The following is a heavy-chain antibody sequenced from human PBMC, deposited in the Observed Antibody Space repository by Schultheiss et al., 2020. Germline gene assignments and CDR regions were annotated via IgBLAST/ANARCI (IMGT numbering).Heavy chain of an antibody. CDR3: ARSPRRSSWPQQGGMDV. D-gene: IGHD6-13*01. V-gene: IGHV3-30-3*01. J-gene: IGHJ6*02. CDR2: ISYDGSNK. Sequence: GGSLRLSCAASGFTFSSYAMHWVRQAPGKGLEWVTVISYDGSNKYYADSVKGRFTISRDNSKNTLYLQMNSLRAEDTAVYYCARSPRRSSWPQQGGMDVWGQGTTVTVSS. CDR1: GFTFSSYA.